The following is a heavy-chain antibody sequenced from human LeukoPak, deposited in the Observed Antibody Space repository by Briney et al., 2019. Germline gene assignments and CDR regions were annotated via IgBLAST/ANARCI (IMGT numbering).Heavy chain of an antibody. Sequence: PSETLSLTCAVYGGSFSGYYWNWIRQPPGKGLEWIGEINHSGSTNYNPSLKSRVTISVDTSKNQFSLNLSSVTAADTAVYYCARGLSGSSGYYYYYYMDVWAKGPRSPSP. J-gene: IGHJ6*03. CDR3: ARGLSGSSGYYYYYYMDV. D-gene: IGHD2-15*01. V-gene: IGHV4-34*01. CDR2: INHSGST. CDR1: GGSFSGYY.